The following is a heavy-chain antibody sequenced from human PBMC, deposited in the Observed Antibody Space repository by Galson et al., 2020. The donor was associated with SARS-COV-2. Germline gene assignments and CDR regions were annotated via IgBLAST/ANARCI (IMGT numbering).Heavy chain of an antibody. Sequence: GGSLRLSCAAPGFTFSDNAMHWVRQAPGKGLEWVAVISYDGSNKFYADSVKGRFTISRDNSKNTLYLQMSSLRPEDTAVFYCARDAGFGELLYYYSGMDVWGQGTTVTVSS. CDR1: GFTFSDNA. CDR3: ARDAGFGELLYYYSGMDV. CDR2: ISYDGSNK. J-gene: IGHJ6*02. D-gene: IGHD3-10*01. V-gene: IGHV3-30-3*01.